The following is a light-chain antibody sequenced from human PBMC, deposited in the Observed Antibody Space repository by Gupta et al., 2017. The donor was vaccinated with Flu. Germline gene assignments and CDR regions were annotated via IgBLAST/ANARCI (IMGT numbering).Light chain of an antibody. V-gene: IGKV1-5*03. J-gene: IGKJ4*01. CDR1: QSINNW. CDR2: KAS. Sequence: DSQMPPSPSTLSASVGDRVSITCRASQSINNWLAWYQQKPGKAPKVLIYKASSLESGVPSRFSGSGSGTEFTLTISSLQPDDFATYYCQQYNNYPLTFGGGTKVEIK. CDR3: QQYNNYPLT.